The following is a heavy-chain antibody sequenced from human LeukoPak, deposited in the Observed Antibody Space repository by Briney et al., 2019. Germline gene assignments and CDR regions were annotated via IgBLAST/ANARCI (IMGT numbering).Heavy chain of an antibody. CDR1: LFTFSSYA. Sequence: PGGSLRLSFWAHLFTFSSYAISSVPQAPGKGLGWVPAIRGSGSSTYYADTAKGRSTISGDTTKNTLYLQMNSLRAEDTAVYYCAGRYCSSTSCSYYYYYYMDVWGKGTTVTVSS. D-gene: IGHD2-2*01. V-gene: IGHV3-23*01. CDR3: AGRYCSSTSCSYYYYYYMDV. CDR2: IRGSGSST. J-gene: IGHJ6*03.